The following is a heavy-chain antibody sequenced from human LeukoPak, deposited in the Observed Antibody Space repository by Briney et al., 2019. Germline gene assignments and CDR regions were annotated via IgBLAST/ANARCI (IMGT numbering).Heavy chain of an antibody. Sequence: AETLSLTCTVSGGSISSSSYYWGWIRQPPGTGLEWIGSIYYSGSPYYNPSLKSRVTISVDTSKKQFSLKLSSVTAADTAVYYCARHVGFITMVRGVINNNWFDPWAREPWSPSPQ. CDR3: ARHVGFITMVRGVINNNWFDP. CDR2: IYYSGSP. V-gene: IGHV4-39*01. CDR1: GGSISSSSYY. D-gene: IGHD3-10*01. J-gene: IGHJ5*02.